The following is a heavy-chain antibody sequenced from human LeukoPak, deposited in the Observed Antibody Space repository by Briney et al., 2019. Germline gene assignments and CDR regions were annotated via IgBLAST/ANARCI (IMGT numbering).Heavy chain of an antibody. CDR3: ARNYGIAAAGVDY. J-gene: IGHJ4*02. CDR1: GYSFTSYW. Sequence: GQSLKISCKGSGYSFTSYWIGWVRPIPGKGLEWIGIIYPGDSDTRYSPSFQGQVTISADKSISTAYLQWSSLEASDTAMYYCARNYGIAAAGVDYWGQGTLVTVSS. CDR2: IYPGDSDT. V-gene: IGHV5-51*01. D-gene: IGHD6-13*01.